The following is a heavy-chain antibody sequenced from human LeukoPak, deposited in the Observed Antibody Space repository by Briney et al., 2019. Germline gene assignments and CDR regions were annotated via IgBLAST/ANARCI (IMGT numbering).Heavy chain of an antibody. Sequence: SETLSLTCTVSGGSISSSSYYWGRIRQPPGKGLEWIGSIYYSGSTYYNPSLKSRVTISVDTSKNQFSLKLSSVTAADTAVYYCAKNTYYYGSGSYYPNWFDPWGQGTLVTVSS. D-gene: IGHD3-10*01. J-gene: IGHJ5*02. CDR2: IYYSGST. CDR1: GGSISSSSYY. V-gene: IGHV4-39*01. CDR3: AKNTYYYGSGSYYPNWFDP.